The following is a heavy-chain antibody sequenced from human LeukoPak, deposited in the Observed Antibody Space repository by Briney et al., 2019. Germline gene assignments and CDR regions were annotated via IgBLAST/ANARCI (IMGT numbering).Heavy chain of an antibody. J-gene: IGHJ4*02. CDR2: ITGSGTNR. D-gene: IGHD3-9*01. CDR3: VIWGDYDVLTGYYVPDY. V-gene: IGHV3-23*01. Sequence: QPGGSLSLSCVASGFTFSNYAMSWVRQAPGKGLEWVSAITGSGTNRYYADSLKGRFTTSRDNSKNTVFLQMNSLRHEDTAIYYCVIWGDYDVLTGYYVPDYWGQGTLVTVAS. CDR1: GFTFSNYA.